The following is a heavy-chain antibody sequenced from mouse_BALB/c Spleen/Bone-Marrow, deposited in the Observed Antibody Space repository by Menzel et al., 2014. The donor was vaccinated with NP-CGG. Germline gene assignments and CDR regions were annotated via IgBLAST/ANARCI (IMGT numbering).Heavy chain of an antibody. CDR1: GFNIKDTY. CDR3: ARWELGRAWFAY. Sequence: VQLQQSGAELVKPGASVKLSCTASGFNIKDTYMHWVKQRPEQGLEWIGRIDPANGNTKYDPKFQGKATITADTSSNTAYLQLSSLTSEDTAVYGCARWELGRAWFAYWGQGTLVTVSA. V-gene: IGHV14-3*02. D-gene: IGHD4-1*01. CDR2: IDPANGNT. J-gene: IGHJ3*01.